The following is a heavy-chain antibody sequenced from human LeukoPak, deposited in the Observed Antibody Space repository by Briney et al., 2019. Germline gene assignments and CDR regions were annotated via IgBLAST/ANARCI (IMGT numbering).Heavy chain of an antibody. V-gene: IGHV3-53*01. CDR1: GFTVSYNY. D-gene: IGHD1-14*01. Sequence: PGGSLRLSCAASGFTVSYNYMSWVRQAPGMGLEWVSIVYRGGSTYYADSVKGRFTISRDNSKNTLYLEMNSLRAEDTAIYYCARGGYNTSYYFDCWGQGTLVTVSS. CDR3: ARGGYNTSYYFDC. CDR2: VYRGGST. J-gene: IGHJ4*01.